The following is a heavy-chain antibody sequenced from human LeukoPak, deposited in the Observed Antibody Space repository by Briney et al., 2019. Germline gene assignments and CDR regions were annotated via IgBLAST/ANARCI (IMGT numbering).Heavy chain of an antibody. CDR2: IYYTGST. CDR1: GASISSTSHY. J-gene: IGHJ4*02. CDR3: ARSWGYDFWSGNLLDY. D-gene: IGHD3-3*01. V-gene: IGHV4-39*07. Sequence: SETLSLTCTVSGASISSTSHYWGWIRQPPGKGLEWVGSIYYTGSTYQNPSLKSRVTVSLDMSKNQFSLELSSVTAADTAVYHCARSWGYDFWSGNLLDYWGQGVLVTVSS.